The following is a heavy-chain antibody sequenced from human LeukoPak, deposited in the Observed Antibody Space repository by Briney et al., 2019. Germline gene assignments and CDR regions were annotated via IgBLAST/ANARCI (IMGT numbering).Heavy chain of an antibody. CDR2: ISYSGTT. D-gene: IGHD3-9*01. Sequence: SETLSLTCTVSGGSISSGSDYWDWIRQPPGKGLEWIGSISYSGTTYYNPSLKSRVTISVDTSKNQFSLKLSSVTAADTAVYYCARIGLTGYYPHYYYYGMDVWGQGTTVTVSS. V-gene: IGHV4-39*01. CDR1: GGSISSGSDY. CDR3: ARIGLTGYYPHYYYYGMDV. J-gene: IGHJ6*02.